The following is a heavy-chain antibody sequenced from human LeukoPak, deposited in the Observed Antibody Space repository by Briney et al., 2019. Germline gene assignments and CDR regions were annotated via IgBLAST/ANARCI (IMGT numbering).Heavy chain of an antibody. CDR2: ISGSGGST. CDR3: AKEGRFGEYDH. D-gene: IGHD3-10*01. Sequence: TGGSLRLSCAASGFTFSSYAMSWVRQALGKGLEWVSAISGSGGSTYYADSLKGRFTISRDNSKNTLYLQMNSLRAEETAVYYCAKEGRFGEYDHWGQGTVVTVSS. V-gene: IGHV3-23*01. CDR1: GFTFSSYA. J-gene: IGHJ4*02.